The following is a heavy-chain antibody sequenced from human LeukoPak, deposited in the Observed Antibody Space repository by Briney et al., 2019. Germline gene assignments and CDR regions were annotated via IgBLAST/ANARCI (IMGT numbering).Heavy chain of an antibody. V-gene: IGHV1-2*02. Sequence: ASVKVSCKASGYTFTGFYIHWVRQAPGQGLEWMGWLNPNSGGTNSAQKFQDRVTITRDTSISTAYMELSSLKSDDTAVYYCARPLTTSGWYFDLWGRGSLVTVSS. J-gene: IGHJ2*01. CDR1: GYTFTGFY. CDR3: ARPLTTSGWYFDL. CDR2: LNPNSGGT. D-gene: IGHD1-14*01.